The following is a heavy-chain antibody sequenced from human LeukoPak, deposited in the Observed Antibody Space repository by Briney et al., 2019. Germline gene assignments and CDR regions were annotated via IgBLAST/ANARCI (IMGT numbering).Heavy chain of an antibody. D-gene: IGHD3-9*01. CDR1: GFTVSNNN. CDR2: IYSGGST. CDR3: NHAVDWFDP. V-gene: IGHV3-66*01. Sequence: GGSLRLSCAASGFTVSNNNMNWVRQAPGKGLEWVSVIYSGGSTYYADSVKGRFTISRDNSKNTLYLQMNSLRAEDTAVTGYNHAVDWFDPWGQGTLVTVSS. J-gene: IGHJ5*02.